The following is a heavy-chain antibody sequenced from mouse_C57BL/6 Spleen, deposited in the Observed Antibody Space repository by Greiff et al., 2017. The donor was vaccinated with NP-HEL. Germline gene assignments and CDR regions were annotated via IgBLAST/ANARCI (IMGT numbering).Heavy chain of an antibody. J-gene: IGHJ1*03. Sequence: VQLQQSGAELVKPGASVKLSCKASGYTFTEYTIHWVKQRSGQGLEWIGWFYPGSGSIKYNEKFKDKATLTADKSSSTVYMELSRLTSEDSAVYFCARHEEGPRPNYYGSSYVEYFDVWGTGTTVTVSS. V-gene: IGHV1-62-2*01. CDR2: FYPGSGSI. CDR1: GYTFTEYT. D-gene: IGHD1-1*01. CDR3: ARHEEGPRPNYYGSSYVEYFDV.